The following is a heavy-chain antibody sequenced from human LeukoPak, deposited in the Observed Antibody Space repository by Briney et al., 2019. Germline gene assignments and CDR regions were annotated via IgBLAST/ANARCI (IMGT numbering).Heavy chain of an antibody. CDR3: ARGGVVVEGFFDY. CDR1: GGTFSSYT. J-gene: IGHJ4*02. D-gene: IGHD3-22*01. V-gene: IGHV1-69*02. CDR2: IIPILGIA. Sequence: SVKVSFKASGGTFSSYTISWVRQAPGQGLEWMGRIIPILGIANYAQKFQGRVTITADKSTSTAYMELSSLRSEDTAVYYCARGGVVVEGFFDYWGQGTLVTVSS.